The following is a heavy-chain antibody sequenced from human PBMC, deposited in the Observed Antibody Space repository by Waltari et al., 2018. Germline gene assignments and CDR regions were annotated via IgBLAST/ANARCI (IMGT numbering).Heavy chain of an antibody. Sequence: EVQLLESGGGLVQPGGSLRLSCAAAGFSFSHYPRAWVRQAPGKGLEWVSTMTADGRSRNYADAVKGRFTISRVNSQNTLDLQMNTLRAEDTAVYFCAKADFGDPFWYFDLWGRGTLVTVSA. V-gene: IGHV3-23*01. CDR3: AKADFGDPFWYFDL. CDR2: MTADGRSR. CDR1: GFSFSHYP. D-gene: IGHD4-17*01. J-gene: IGHJ2*01.